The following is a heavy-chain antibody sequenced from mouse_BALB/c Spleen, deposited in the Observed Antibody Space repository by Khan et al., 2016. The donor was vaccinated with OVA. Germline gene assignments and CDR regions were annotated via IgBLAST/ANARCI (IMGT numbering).Heavy chain of an antibody. V-gene: IGHV5-15*02. J-gene: IGHJ3*01. CDR3: ARGGFAY. CDR1: GFTFIDYG. Sequence: EVELVESGGGLVQPGGSRKLSCAASGFTFIDYGMAWVRQTPGKGPEWIAFISSVAYSIYYADTVTGRFTLSRENAKNTLYLEMSCRRSDDTAMYYCARGGFAYWGQGTLVTVSA. CDR2: ISSVAYSI.